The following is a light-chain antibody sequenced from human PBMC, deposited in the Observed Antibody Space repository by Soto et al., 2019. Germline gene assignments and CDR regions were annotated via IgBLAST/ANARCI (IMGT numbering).Light chain of an antibody. V-gene: IGKV3-11*01. J-gene: IGKJ4*01. CDR3: QQRGNWPS. CDR1: QSVSRY. Sequence: EIALTQSPATLSLSPGERATLSCRASQSVSRYLVWYQQKPGQAPRLLIYDASNRATGIPARFSGSGSGTDFTLTISSLEPEDFALYYCQQRGNWPSFGGGTKVEIK. CDR2: DAS.